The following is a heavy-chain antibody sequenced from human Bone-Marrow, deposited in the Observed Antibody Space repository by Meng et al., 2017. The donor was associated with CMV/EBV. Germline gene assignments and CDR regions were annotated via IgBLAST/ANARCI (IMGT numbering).Heavy chain of an antibody. D-gene: IGHD1-26*01. CDR3: ARDGVSSGSYYGTYRYYGMDV. V-gene: IGHV1-3*02. CDR1: GYTFTSYA. CDR2: SNAGNGNT. Sequence: ASVKVSCKASGYTFTSYAMHWVRQAPGQRLEWMGWSNAGNGNTKYSQEFQGRVTITAAKSMNTAYMELNSLTSEDTAVYYCARDGVSSGSYYGTYRYYGMDVWGQGTTVTVSS. J-gene: IGHJ6*02.